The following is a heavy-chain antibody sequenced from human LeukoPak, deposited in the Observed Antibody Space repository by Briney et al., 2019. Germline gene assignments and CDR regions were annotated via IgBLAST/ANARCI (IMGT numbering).Heavy chain of an antibody. CDR3: ARDRSLWSGYDN. J-gene: IGHJ4*02. D-gene: IGHD5-12*01. CDR1: GFTFSSYS. V-gene: IGHV3-21*01. CDR2: ISSSSSYI. Sequence: GGSLRLSCAASGFTFSSYSMNWVRQAPGKGLEWVSSISSSSSYIYYADSVKGRFTISRDNAKNSLYLQMNSLRAEDTAVYYCARDRSLWSGYDNRGQGTLVTVSS.